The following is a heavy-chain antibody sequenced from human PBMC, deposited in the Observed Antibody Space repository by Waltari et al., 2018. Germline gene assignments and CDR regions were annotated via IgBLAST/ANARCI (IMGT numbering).Heavy chain of an antibody. Sequence: EVQLVESGGGLVQPGGSLRLSCAASGFDFSNSDMNWVRQAPGKGLEWISYISGRTGVKYHADSVKGRFTISRDIAKNSVQLQMNSLRAEDTALYYCTGGHHDYGGQGTLVTVSS. CDR2: ISGRTGVK. V-gene: IGHV3-48*01. CDR3: TGGHHDY. CDR1: GFDFSNSD. J-gene: IGHJ4*02.